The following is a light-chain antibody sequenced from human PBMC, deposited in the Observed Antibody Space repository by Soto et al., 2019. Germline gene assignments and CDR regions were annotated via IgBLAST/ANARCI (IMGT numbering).Light chain of an antibody. J-gene: IGKJ2*01. V-gene: IGKV3-20*01. CDR3: QQYGSSPRMYT. CDR1: QSVSSSY. CDR2: GAS. Sequence: EIVLTQSPGTLSLSPGERATLSCRASQSVSSSYLAWYQQKPGQAPRLLIYGASSRATGIPDRFSGSGSGIDFTLTISRLEPEDFAVDYCQQYGSSPRMYTFGQRTKLEIK.